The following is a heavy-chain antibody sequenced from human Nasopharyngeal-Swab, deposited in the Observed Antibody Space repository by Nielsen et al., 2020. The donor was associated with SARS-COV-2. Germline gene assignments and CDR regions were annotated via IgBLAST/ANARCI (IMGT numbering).Heavy chain of an antibody. D-gene: IGHD3-3*01. CDR2: ISSSSSYI. CDR1: GFTFITYN. Sequence: GSLRLSCAASGFTFITYNMNWVRQAPGKGLEWVSSISSSSSYIYYADSVKGRFTISRDNAKNSLYLQMNSLRAEDTAMYYCARDGLDYDFWSAYFMDVWGQGTTVTVSS. J-gene: IGHJ6*02. CDR3: ARDGLDYDFWSAYFMDV. V-gene: IGHV3-21*01.